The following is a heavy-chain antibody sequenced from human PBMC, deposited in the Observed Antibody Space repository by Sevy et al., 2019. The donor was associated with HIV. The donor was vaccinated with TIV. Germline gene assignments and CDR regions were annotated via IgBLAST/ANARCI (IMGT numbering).Heavy chain of an antibody. CDR2: FDPEDGET. CDR3: ATTKDYYDSSGSPFDY. D-gene: IGHD3-22*01. CDR1: GYTFTSYG. J-gene: IGHJ4*02. V-gene: IGHV1-24*01. Sequence: ASVKVSCKASGYTFTSYGISWVRQAPGQGLEWMGSFDPEDGETLYAQKFQGRVTMTEDTSTDTAYMELRSLRSEDTAVYYCATTKDYYDSSGSPFDYWGQGTLVTVSS.